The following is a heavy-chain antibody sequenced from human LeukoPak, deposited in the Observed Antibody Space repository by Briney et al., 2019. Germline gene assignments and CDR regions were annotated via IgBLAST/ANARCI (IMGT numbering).Heavy chain of an antibody. CDR1: GYTFTGYY. D-gene: IGHD6-19*01. Sequence: ASVKVSCKPSGYTFTGYYLHWVRQAPGQALEWMGWINPNIGATMYAQKFQGRVTMTRDTSISTAYIEVNSLKSDDTAIYYCARDRVGSGWPRPYYFEIWGEGTLVTVSS. V-gene: IGHV1-2*02. J-gene: IGHJ4*02. CDR2: INPNIGAT. CDR3: ARDRVGSGWPRPYYFEI.